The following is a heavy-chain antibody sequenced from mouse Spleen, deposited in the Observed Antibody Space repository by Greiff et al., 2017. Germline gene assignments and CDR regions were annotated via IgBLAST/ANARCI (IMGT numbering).Heavy chain of an antibody. CDR3: ARRATGYYFDY. CDR2: ISSGGSYT. CDR1: GFTFSSYA. V-gene: IGHV5-9-3*01. Sequence: EVHLVESGGGLVKPGGSLKLSCAASGFTFSSYAMSWVRQTPEKSLEWVATISSGGSYTYYPDSVKGRFTISRDNAKNTLYLQMSSLRSEDTAMYYCARRATGYYFDYWGQGTTLTVSS. D-gene: IGHD4-1*02. J-gene: IGHJ2*01.